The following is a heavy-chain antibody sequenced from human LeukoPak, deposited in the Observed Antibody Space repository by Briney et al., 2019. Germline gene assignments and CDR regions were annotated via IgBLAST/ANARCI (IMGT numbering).Heavy chain of an antibody. V-gene: IGHV3-15*01. Sequence: PGGSLRLSCAASGFTFSNAWMSWVRQAPGKGLEWVGRIKSKTGGGTTDYAAPVKGRFTISRDDSKNTLYLQMNSLKTEDTAVYYCTTAAGTPDYWGQGTLVTVSS. J-gene: IGHJ4*02. D-gene: IGHD6-13*01. CDR3: TTAAGTPDY. CDR1: GFTFSNAW. CDR2: IKSKTGGGTT.